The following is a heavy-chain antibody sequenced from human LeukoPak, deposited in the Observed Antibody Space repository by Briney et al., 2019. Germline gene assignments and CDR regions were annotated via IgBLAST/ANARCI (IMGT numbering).Heavy chain of an antibody. CDR2: IYNTGNT. V-gene: IGHV4-59*08. CDR3: ARLRNRNTFTF. CDR1: GASTSSYD. Sequence: SETLCLNCTASGASTSSYDWSWIRQAPGKGLEYIGYIYNTGNTDYNPSLKSRVTISADTSKNQLYLKLSSVTAADTAVYFCARLRNRNTFTFWRQGTMVTVSS. D-gene: IGHD1/OR15-1a*01. J-gene: IGHJ3*01.